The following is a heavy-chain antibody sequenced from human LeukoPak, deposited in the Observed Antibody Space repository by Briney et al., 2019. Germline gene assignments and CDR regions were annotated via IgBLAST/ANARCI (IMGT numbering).Heavy chain of an antibody. CDR1: GGSISSSSYY. J-gene: IGHJ4*02. V-gene: IGHV4-39*01. D-gene: IGHD3-10*01. CDR2: IYYSGST. CDR3: AARNYYGSGSYYN. Sequence: SETLSLTCTVSGGSISSSSYYWGWIRQPPGKGLEWIGSIYYSGSTYYNPSLKSRVTISVDTSKNQFSLKLSSVTAADTAVYYCAARNYYGSGSYYNWGQGTLVTVSS.